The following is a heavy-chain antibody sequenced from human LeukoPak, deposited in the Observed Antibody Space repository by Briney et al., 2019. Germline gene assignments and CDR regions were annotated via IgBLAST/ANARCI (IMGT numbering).Heavy chain of an antibody. CDR3: ARDRHDNSGYYIDY. Sequence: PSETLSLTCSVSGDSINNYYWTWIRQAPGKGLEWIGYSYYIGSPNYNPSLQSRVTISVDTSKNQFSLTLSSVTAADTAVYYCARDRHDNSGYYIDYCGQGVLVTVSS. CDR2: SYYIGSP. CDR1: GDSINNYY. V-gene: IGHV4-59*01. J-gene: IGHJ4*02. D-gene: IGHD3-22*01.